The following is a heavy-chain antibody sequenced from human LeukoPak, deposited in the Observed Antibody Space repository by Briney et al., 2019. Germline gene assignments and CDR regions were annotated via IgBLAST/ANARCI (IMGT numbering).Heavy chain of an antibody. D-gene: IGHD3-22*01. Sequence: ASVKVSCKASGYTFTGYYMHWVRQAPGQGLEWMGWINPNSGGTNYAQKFQGRVTMTRDTSISTAYMELSRPRSDDTAVYYCARGLPYDSSGYYYVWAFDIWGQGTMVTVSS. CDR1: GYTFTGYY. J-gene: IGHJ3*02. CDR2: INPNSGGT. V-gene: IGHV1-2*02. CDR3: ARGLPYDSSGYYYVWAFDI.